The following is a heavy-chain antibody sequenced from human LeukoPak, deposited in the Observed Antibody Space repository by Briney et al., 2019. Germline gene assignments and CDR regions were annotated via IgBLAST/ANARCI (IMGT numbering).Heavy chain of an antibody. Sequence: PSETLSLTCTVSGGSISSYYWSWIRHPPGKGLEWIGYIYYSGSTNYNPSLKSRVTISVDTSKNQFSLKLSSVTAADTAVYYCARGPASHYYDSSGYYGDAFDIWGQGTMVTVSS. CDR1: GGSISSYY. D-gene: IGHD3-22*01. CDR2: IYYSGST. CDR3: ARGPASHYYDSSGYYGDAFDI. V-gene: IGHV4-59*01. J-gene: IGHJ3*02.